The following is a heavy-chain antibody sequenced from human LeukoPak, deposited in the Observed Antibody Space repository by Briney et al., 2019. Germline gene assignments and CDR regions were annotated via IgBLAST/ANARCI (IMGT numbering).Heavy chain of an antibody. J-gene: IGHJ4*02. D-gene: IGHD2-15*01. CDR1: GFAFSDFW. CDR2: IRHDGNAK. CDR3: ATSHDSAGND. V-gene: IGHV3-7*01. Sequence: GGSLRLSCAASGFAFSDFWMSWVRQAPGKGLEWVANIRHDGNAKNYVPSVGGRFTISRDNAKNSLYLQMNSLTVEDTAVYYCATSHDSAGNDWGQGTLVTVPS.